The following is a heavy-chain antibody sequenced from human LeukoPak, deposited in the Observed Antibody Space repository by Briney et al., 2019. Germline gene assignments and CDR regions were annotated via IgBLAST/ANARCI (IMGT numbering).Heavy chain of an antibody. CDR3: ARDSSGWPHWYFDL. D-gene: IGHD6-19*01. J-gene: IGHJ2*01. V-gene: IGHV3-30*04. CDR1: GFTFSSYA. Sequence: GRSLRLSCAASGFTFSSYAMHWVRQAPGKGLEWVAVISYDGSNKYYADSVKGRFTISRDNSKNTLYLQMNSLRAEDTAMYYCARDSSGWPHWYFDLWGRGTLVTVSS. CDR2: ISYDGSNK.